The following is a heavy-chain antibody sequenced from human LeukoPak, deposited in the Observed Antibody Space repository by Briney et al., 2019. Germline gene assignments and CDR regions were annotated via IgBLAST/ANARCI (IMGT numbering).Heavy chain of an antibody. V-gene: IGHV4-39*01. CDR2: IHYSGST. J-gene: IGHJ4*02. CDR1: GGSISSRSYN. CDR3: ARRSLIWLGSFDY. Sequence: SETLSLTCTVSGGSISSRSYNWGWIRQPPGKGLEWIGNIHYSGSTHYNPSLKSRVTISVDTSKNQFSLKLSSVTAADTAVYYCARRSLIWLGSFDYWVQGTLVTVSS. D-gene: IGHD3-10*01.